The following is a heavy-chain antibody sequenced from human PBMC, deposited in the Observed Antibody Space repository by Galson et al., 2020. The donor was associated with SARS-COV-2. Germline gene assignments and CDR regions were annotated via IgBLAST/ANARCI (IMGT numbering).Heavy chain of an antibody. J-gene: IGHJ3*02. CDR3: ARVYMAGLFDI. V-gene: IGHV3-20*04. Sequence: GESHRLTCTASAVTLDDYGMTCLRHVPGKGLEWVSGVNKHGGSTGYGDSVKGRFTISRENAANSLYMQMNSLRAEDTALYYCARVYMAGLFDIWSQGTMVTVS. CDR1: AVTLDDYG. CDR2: VNKHGGST. D-gene: IGHD2-2*02.